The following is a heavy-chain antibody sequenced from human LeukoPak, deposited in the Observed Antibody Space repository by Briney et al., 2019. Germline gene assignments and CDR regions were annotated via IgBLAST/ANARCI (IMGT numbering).Heavy chain of an antibody. CDR1: GFTFSSHW. J-gene: IGHJ4*02. V-gene: IGHV3-7*01. Sequence: GGSLTLSCVASGFTFSSHWMSWVRLAPGKGLEWVANIWQGGSERYYVDSVKGRFTISRDNAKNSLYLQMNSLRAEDTAIYYCARDQNLISWGLDYFDYWGQGTLVTVSS. CDR3: ARDQNLISWGLDYFDY. D-gene: IGHD3-16*01. CDR2: IWQGGSER.